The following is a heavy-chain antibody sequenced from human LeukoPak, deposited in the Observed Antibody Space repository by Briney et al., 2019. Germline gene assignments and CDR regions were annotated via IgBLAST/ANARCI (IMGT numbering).Heavy chain of an antibody. J-gene: IGHJ4*02. D-gene: IGHD3-10*01. CDR1: GGSISSYY. V-gene: IGHV4-4*07. CDR2: IYTSGST. Sequence: PSETLSLTCTVSGGSISSYYWSWIRQPAGKGLEWIGRIYTSGSTNYNPSLKSRVTMSVDTSKNQFSLKLSSVTAADRAVYYCARTETYYYGSGSYRDYWGQGTLVTVSS. CDR3: ARTETYYYGSGSYRDY.